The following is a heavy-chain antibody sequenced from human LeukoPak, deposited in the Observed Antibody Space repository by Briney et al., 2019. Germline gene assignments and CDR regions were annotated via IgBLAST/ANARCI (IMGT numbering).Heavy chain of an antibody. CDR1: GFTFSDYY. J-gene: IGHJ6*03. Sequence: PGGSLRLSCAASGFTFSDYYMSWIRQAPGKGLEWVSYISSSGSTIYYADSVKGRFTISRDNAKNSLYLQMNSLRAEDTAVYYCARALRDIVVVPAAIRGYYYYYMDVWGKGTTVTVSS. V-gene: IGHV3-11*04. D-gene: IGHD2-2*01. CDR3: ARALRDIVVVPAAIRGYYYYYMDV. CDR2: ISSSGSTI.